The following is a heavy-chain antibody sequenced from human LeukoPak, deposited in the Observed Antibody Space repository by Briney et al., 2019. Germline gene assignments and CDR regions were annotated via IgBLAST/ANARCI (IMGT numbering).Heavy chain of an antibody. Sequence: GGSLRLSCSASGFTFSSHAMHWVRQAPGKGLEYVSAISSNGGSTYYADSVKGRFTISRDNSKNTLYLQMSSLRAGDTAVYYCVKDGRMATITYNDLFDYWGQGTLVTVSS. CDR3: VKDGRMATITYNDLFDY. CDR1: GFTFSSHA. CDR2: ISSNGGST. D-gene: IGHD5-24*01. J-gene: IGHJ4*02. V-gene: IGHV3-64D*06.